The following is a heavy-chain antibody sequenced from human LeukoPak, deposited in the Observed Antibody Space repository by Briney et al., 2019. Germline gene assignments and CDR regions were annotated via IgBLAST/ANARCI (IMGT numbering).Heavy chain of an antibody. J-gene: IGHJ3*02. V-gene: IGHV3-48*04. CDR2: ISTESTI. D-gene: IGHD3-22*01. CDR3: ARGITMIVVVISEDDAFDI. CDR1: GFTFSKYS. Sequence: GGSLRLSCTASGFTFSKYSMNWVRQAPGKGLEWVSYISTESTIHYADSVRGRFTISRDNARNSLYLQMNSLRVEDTAVYYCARGITMIVVVISEDDAFDIWGQGTMVTVSS.